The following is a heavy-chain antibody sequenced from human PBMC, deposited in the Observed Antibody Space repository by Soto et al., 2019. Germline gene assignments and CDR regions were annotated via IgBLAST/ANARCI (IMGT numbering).Heavy chain of an antibody. Sequence: GRFTISRDNAKNSLYLQMNSLRAEDTAVYYCARVAMTVVISRNAFDIWGQGTVVTVSS. CDR3: ARVAMTVVISRNAFDI. V-gene: IGHV3-7*04. J-gene: IGHJ3*02. D-gene: IGHD3-22*01.